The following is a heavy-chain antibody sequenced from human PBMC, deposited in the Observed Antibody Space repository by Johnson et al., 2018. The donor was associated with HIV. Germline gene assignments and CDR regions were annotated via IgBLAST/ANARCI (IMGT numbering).Heavy chain of an antibody. CDR2: INWNGGST. Sequence: VKLVESGGGVVRPGGSLRLSCAASGFTFDDNGMTWVRQAPGKGLEWVSGINWNGGSTGYADSVKGRFIISRDNAKNSLYLQMNSLRAEDTALYYCAIMGGYVVVDAFDSWGQGTMVTVSS. J-gene: IGHJ3*02. D-gene: IGHD5-12*01. CDR1: GFTFDDNG. V-gene: IGHV3-20*04. CDR3: AIMGGYVVVDAFDS.